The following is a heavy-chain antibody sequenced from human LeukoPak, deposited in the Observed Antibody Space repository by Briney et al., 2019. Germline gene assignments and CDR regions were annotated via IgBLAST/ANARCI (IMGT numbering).Heavy chain of an antibody. CDR2: IYYSGGT. V-gene: IGHV4-59*01. CDR3: ARGQRAGSSSWPYYFDY. D-gene: IGHD6-13*01. Sequence: SETLSLTCTVSGGSISSYYWSWIRQPPGKGLEWIGYIYYSGGTNYNPSLKSRVTISVDTSKNQFSLKLSSVTAADTAVYYCARGQRAGSSSWPYYFDYWGQGTLVTVSS. J-gene: IGHJ4*02. CDR1: GGSISSYY.